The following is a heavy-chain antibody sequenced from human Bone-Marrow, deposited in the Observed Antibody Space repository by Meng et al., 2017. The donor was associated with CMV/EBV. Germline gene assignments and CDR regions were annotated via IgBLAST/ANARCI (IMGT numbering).Heavy chain of an antibody. J-gene: IGHJ4*02. V-gene: IGHV3-7*01. D-gene: IGHD2-21*02. CDR3: VREGWGPEY. Sequence: GGPLRLSCAASGFTFTKYWMTWVRQAPGKGLEWVANINGPGTVKHYVDPVKGRFTMSRDNSKNSVFLQMIGLRTEATAVYYCVREGWGPEYWGQGTRVTGSS. CDR2: INGPGTVK. CDR1: GFTFTKYW.